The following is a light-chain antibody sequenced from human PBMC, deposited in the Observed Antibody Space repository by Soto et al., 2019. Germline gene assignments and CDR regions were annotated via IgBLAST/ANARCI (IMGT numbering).Light chain of an antibody. CDR1: SSNIGRNV. Sequence: QSLLTQPPSASGTPGQRVTISCSGSSSNIGRNVVNWYQHLPGTAPKLLIYSNNQRPSGVPDRFSDSKSGTSASLAISGLQSEDEADYYCASWDDSLNGVVFGGGTKVTVL. CDR2: SNN. V-gene: IGLV1-44*01. J-gene: IGLJ2*01. CDR3: ASWDDSLNGVV.